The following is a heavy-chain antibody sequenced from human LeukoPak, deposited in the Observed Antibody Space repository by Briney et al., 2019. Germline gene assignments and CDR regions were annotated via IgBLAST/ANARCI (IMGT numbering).Heavy chain of an antibody. Sequence: GGSLRLSCAASGFTFSNTWMSWVRQAPGKGLEWVGRIKSKPDGGTTDYAPPVKGRFTFSRDDSKNTLYLQMNSLQTEDTALYYCTRDSGTYNWFDPWGQGTLVTVSS. V-gene: IGHV3-15*01. J-gene: IGHJ5*02. CDR2: IKSKPDGGTT. CDR3: TRDSGTYNWFDP. D-gene: IGHD1-26*01. CDR1: GFTFSNTW.